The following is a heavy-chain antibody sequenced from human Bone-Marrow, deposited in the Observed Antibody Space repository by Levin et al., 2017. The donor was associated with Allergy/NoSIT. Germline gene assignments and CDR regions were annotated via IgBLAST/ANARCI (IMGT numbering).Heavy chain of an antibody. CDR2: INPDSGGI. J-gene: IGHJ4*01. V-gene: IGHV1-2*02. CDR3: ARSLVGATFDF. CDR1: GYTFTDFY. D-gene: IGHD1-26*01. Sequence: ASVKVSCKSSGYTFTDFYVHWLRQAPGLGLEWMGLINPDSGGIKYAQKFQGRVTMTRDTSIRTAYMELTRLRSDDTAVYYCARSLVGATFDFWGQGTLVTVSS.